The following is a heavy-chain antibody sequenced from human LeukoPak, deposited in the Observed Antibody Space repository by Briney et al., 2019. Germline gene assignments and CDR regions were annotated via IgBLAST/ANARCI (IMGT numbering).Heavy chain of an antibody. CDR1: GFTVSSSY. J-gene: IGHJ4*02. V-gene: IGHV3-66*01. Sequence: GGSLRLSCAASGFTVSSSYRSWVRQAPGRGLEWGSVIYSGGITYYADSVKGRFTISRDNSKNTLYLQMNSLRAEDTAVYYCARDQGGGTYYVGSDNWGQGTLVTVSS. D-gene: IGHD1-26*01. CDR3: ARDQGGGTYYVGSDN. CDR2: IYSGGIT.